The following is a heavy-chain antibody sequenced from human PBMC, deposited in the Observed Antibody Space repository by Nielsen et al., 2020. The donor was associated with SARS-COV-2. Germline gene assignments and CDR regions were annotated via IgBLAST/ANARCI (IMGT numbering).Heavy chain of an antibody. J-gene: IGHJ5*02. CDR2: ISAYLGNT. V-gene: IGHV1-18*01. CDR1: GYTFTRYG. D-gene: IGHD1-1*01. Sequence: ASVKVSCKASGYTFTRYGISWVQQAPGQGLEWMGWISAYLGNTNYPQKLQGRVTMTTDTSTSTAYMELRSLRSDDTAVYYCARGLGRQYNWFDPWGQGTLVTVSS. CDR3: ARGLGRQYNWFDP.